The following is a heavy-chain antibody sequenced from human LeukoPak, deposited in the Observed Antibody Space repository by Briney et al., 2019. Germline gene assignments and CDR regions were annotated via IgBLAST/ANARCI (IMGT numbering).Heavy chain of an antibody. CDR2: MNPNSGNT. CDR1: GYTFSSYD. J-gene: IGHJ6*02. D-gene: IGHD3-10*01. V-gene: IGHV1-8*01. Sequence: ASVKVSCKASGYTFSSYDINWVRQATGQGLEWMGWMNPNSGNTGYAQKFQGRVTMTRNTSISTAHMELSSVTSEDTAVYYCARAATMVRGVSEWVGMDVRGQGTTVTVSS. CDR3: ARAATMVRGVSEWVGMDV.